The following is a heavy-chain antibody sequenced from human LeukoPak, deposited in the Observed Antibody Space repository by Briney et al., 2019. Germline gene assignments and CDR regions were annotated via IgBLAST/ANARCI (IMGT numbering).Heavy chain of an antibody. CDR3: TSLLAAAAPFDH. CDR1: GFTFSSYV. D-gene: IGHD6-13*01. Sequence: PGGSLRLSCAASGFTFSSYVMHWVRQAACKRVEGGGRMRSKANSYATAYARSVKGRFTISRDDSKNTEYLQMNSLKTEDTAVYYCTSLLAAAAPFDHWGQATLVTVSS. J-gene: IGHJ4*02. V-gene: IGHV3-73*01. CDR2: MRSKANSYAT.